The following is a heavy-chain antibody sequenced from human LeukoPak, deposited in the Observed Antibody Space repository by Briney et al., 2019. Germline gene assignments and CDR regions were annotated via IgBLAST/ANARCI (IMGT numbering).Heavy chain of an antibody. V-gene: IGHV3-30*18. D-gene: IGHD4-23*01. Sequence: GRSLRLSCEASGFTFSSYGMHWVRQAPGKGLEWVAVISYDGSNKYYADSVKGRFTISRDNSKNTLYLQMNSLRAEDTAVYYCAKRTPGYEINWGQGTLVTVSS. CDR2: ISYDGSNK. CDR1: GFTFSSYG. J-gene: IGHJ4*02. CDR3: AKRTPGYEIN.